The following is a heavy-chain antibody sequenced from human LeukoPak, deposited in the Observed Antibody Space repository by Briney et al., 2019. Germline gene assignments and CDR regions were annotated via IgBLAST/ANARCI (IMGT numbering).Heavy chain of an antibody. V-gene: IGHV3-30*18. Sequence: GRSLRLSCAASGFTFSSYAMHWVSQAPGKGLEWVAVMSSDGSIKYYADSVKGRFTISRDNSKNTLYLQMNSLRPEDTAVYYCAKEGSLGWDLDYWGQGTLVTVSS. D-gene: IGHD3/OR15-3a*01. CDR3: AKEGSLGWDLDY. J-gene: IGHJ4*02. CDR2: MSSDGSIK. CDR1: GFTFSSYA.